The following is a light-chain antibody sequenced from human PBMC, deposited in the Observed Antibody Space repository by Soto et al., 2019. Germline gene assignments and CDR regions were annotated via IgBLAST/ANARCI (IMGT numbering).Light chain of an antibody. V-gene: IGLV2-11*01. CDR3: CSYAGSYTVV. CDR2: DVN. CDR1: SSDVGGYNY. J-gene: IGLJ1*01. Sequence: QSALTQPRSVSGSPGQSVTISCTGTSSDVGGYNYVSWYQQHTGKAPKLMSYDVNKRPSGVPDRFSGSKSGNTASLTISGLQAEDEADYYCCSYAGSYTVVFGTGTKVTVL.